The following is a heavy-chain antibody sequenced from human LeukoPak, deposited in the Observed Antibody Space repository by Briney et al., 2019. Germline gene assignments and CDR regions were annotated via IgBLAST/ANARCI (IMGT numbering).Heavy chain of an antibody. CDR3: ARVLGEKCGGDCYDAFDI. V-gene: IGHV3-30*14. Sequence: PGGSLRLSCAASGFTFSSYAMHWVRQAPGKGLEWVAVISYDGSNKYYADSVKGRFTISRDNSKNTLYLQMNSLRAEDTAVYYCARVLGEKCGGDCYDAFDIWGQGTMVTVSS. CDR2: ISYDGSNK. D-gene: IGHD2-21*02. CDR1: GFTFSSYA. J-gene: IGHJ3*02.